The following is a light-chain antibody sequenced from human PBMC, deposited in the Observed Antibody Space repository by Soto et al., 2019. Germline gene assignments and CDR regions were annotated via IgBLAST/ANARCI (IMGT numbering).Light chain of an antibody. J-gene: IGKJ2*01. CDR3: LQDYNYPYT. CDR1: QGIKND. V-gene: IGKV1-6*01. Sequence: AIQMTQSPSSLSAFIGDRVTVTCRASQGIKNDVAWYQQKPGKAPKLLIYAASSLQSGVPSRFSGSGSGTDFTLTISSLQPEDFATYYCLQDYNYPYTFGQGPKLEIK. CDR2: AAS.